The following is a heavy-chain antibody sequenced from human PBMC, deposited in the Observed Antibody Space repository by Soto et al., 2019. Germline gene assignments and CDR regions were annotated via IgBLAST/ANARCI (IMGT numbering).Heavy chain of an antibody. J-gene: IGHJ4*02. CDR3: ARGLNVYDHSGYYYY. D-gene: IGHD3-22*01. CDR2: IYSGGST. Sequence: EVQLVETGGGLIQPGGSLRLSCAASGCTVSSNYMSWVRQAPGKGLEWVSIIYSGGSTHYSPSVKGRFTISRDNSKNTLYLQMNSLSAEDTAVYSCARGLNVYDHSGYYYYWGQGTLVTVSP. CDR1: GCTVSSNY. V-gene: IGHV3-53*02.